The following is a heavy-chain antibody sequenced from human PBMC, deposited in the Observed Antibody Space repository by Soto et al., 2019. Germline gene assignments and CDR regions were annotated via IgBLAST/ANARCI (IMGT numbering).Heavy chain of an antibody. D-gene: IGHD2-8*01. J-gene: IGHJ4*02. Sequence: SETLSLTCAVSGYSISSGYYWGWIRQPPGKGLEWIGSIYHSGSTYYNPSLKSRVTISVDTSKNQFSLKLSSVTAADTAVYYCASSRVGYCTNGVCYHFDYWGQGTLVTVSS. CDR1: GYSISSGYY. V-gene: IGHV4-38-2*01. CDR3: ASSRVGYCTNGVCYHFDY. CDR2: IYHSGST.